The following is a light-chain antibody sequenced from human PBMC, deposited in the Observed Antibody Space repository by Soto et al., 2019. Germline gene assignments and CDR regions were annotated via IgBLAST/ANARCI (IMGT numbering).Light chain of an antibody. CDR3: LLFYGGAPV. CDR1: TGAVTSGYH. Sequence: QAVVTQEPSLTVSPGGTVTLTCASSTGAVTSGYHPNWFQQKPGQAPRALIYGTSNKHSRTPARFSSFLLGGKAVLTLSGVQPEGEGRYFSLLFYGGAPVFGGGTKLTVL. CDR2: GTS. J-gene: IGLJ2*01. V-gene: IGLV7-43*01.